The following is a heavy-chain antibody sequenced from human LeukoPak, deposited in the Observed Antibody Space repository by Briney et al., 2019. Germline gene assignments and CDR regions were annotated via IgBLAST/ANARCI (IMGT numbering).Heavy chain of an antibody. Sequence: GGSLRLSCAASGFTFSSYAMSWVRQAPGKGLEWVSAISGSGGSAYYADSVKGRFTISRDNSKNTLYLQMNSLRAEDTAVYYCAKVEWLVRGYFDYWGQGTLVTVSS. V-gene: IGHV3-23*01. CDR1: GFTFSSYA. J-gene: IGHJ4*02. CDR2: ISGSGGSA. CDR3: AKVEWLVRGYFDY. D-gene: IGHD6-19*01.